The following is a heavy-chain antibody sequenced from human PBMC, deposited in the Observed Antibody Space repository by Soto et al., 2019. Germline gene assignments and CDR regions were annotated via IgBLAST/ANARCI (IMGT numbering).Heavy chain of an antibody. Sequence: EVQLVESGGGLIQPGGSLRLSCAASGFTVGSNYMSWVRQAPGKGLEWVSAIYSGGSTYYADSVKGRFTISRDNSKNTLYLQMNSLRAEDTAVYYCARDTNPPYYYGSGNFYGMDVWGQGTTVSVSS. CDR3: ARDTNPPYYYGSGNFYGMDV. CDR2: IYSGGST. V-gene: IGHV3-53*01. CDR1: GFTVGSNY. D-gene: IGHD3-10*01. J-gene: IGHJ6*02.